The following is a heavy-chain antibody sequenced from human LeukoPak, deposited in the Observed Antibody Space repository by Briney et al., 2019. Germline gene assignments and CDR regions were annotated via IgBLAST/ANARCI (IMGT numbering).Heavy chain of an antibody. Sequence: PSETLSLTCTVSGGSISSSSYYWGWIRRPPGKGLEWIGSIYYSGSTYYNPSLKSRVTISVDTSKNQFSLKLSSVTAADTAVYYCARVGGDYNYYYYYMDVGGKGTTVTVSS. CDR3: ARVGGDYNYYYYYMDV. CDR1: GGSISSSSYY. V-gene: IGHV4-39*07. J-gene: IGHJ6*03. CDR2: IYYSGST. D-gene: IGHD3-10*01.